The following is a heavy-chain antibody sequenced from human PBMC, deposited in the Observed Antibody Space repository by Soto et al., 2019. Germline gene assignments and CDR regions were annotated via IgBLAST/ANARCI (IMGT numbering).Heavy chain of an antibody. V-gene: IGHV1-69*08. Sequence: QVQLVQSGAEMKKPGSSVKVSCQASGDIFDSLTINWVRQAPGQGLEWMGRIIPVLGMANYAQKFQGRVTIIADKSTSTVYMELSSLTSEDTAVYYCARELGGYDNLYYYYYMDVWGEGTTVTVSS. CDR2: IIPVLGMA. CDR3: ARELGGYDNLYYYYYMDV. D-gene: IGHD5-12*01. CDR1: GDIFDSLT. J-gene: IGHJ6*03.